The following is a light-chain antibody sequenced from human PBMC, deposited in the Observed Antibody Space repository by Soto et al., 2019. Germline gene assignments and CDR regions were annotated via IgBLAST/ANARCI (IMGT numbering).Light chain of an antibody. CDR2: DLN. CDR1: TRDVGSYNL. Sequence: QSALTQPASVSGSPGQSITITCTGTTRDVGSYNLSSWYHQHPGKAPLVIIKDLNKRPSGVSNRISGSKSGNTASLTISGLQPEDEADYYCCLYAGTPYVFGPGTTHTVL. CDR3: CLYAGTPYV. J-gene: IGLJ1*01. V-gene: IGLV2-23*02.